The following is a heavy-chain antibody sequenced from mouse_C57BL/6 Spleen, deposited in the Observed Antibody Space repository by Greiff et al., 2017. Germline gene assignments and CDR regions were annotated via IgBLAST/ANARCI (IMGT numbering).Heavy chain of an antibody. CDR2: IDPSDSET. V-gene: IGHV1-52*01. D-gene: IGHD2-2*01. Sequence: QVQLQQPGAELVRPGSSVKLSCKASGYTFTSYWMHWVKQRPIQGLEWIGNIDPSDSETHYNQKFKDKATLTVDKSSSTAYMQLSSLTSEDSAVYYCARGGYDPYWYFDVWGTGTTVTVSS. CDR1: GYTFTSYW. CDR3: ARGGYDPYWYFDV. J-gene: IGHJ1*03.